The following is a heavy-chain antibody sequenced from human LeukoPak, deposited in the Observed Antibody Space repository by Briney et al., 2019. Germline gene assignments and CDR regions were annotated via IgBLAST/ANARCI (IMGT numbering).Heavy chain of an antibody. J-gene: IGHJ6*02. V-gene: IGHV3-66*01. D-gene: IGHD6-19*01. Sequence: GGSLRLSCAASGFTFSSYAMSWVRQAPGKGLEWVSVMYSGGSTYYADSVKGRFTISRDNSKNTLYLQMNSLRAEDTAVYYCARASSSAWSGMDVWGQGTTVTVSS. CDR1: GFTFSSYA. CDR2: MYSGGST. CDR3: ARASSSAWSGMDV.